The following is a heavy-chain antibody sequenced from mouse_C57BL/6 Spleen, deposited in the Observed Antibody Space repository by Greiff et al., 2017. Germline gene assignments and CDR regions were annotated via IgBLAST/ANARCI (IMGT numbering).Heavy chain of an antibody. D-gene: IGHD2-1*01. CDR2: INPNNGGT. CDR1: GYTFTDYN. CDR3: AREGYYGNYVGSLDD. Sequence: EVQLQQSGPELVKPGASVKISCKASGYTFTDYNMDWVKQSHGKSLEWIGDINPNNGGTIYNQKFKGKATLTVDKSSSTAYMELSSLTSEDTAVXYCAREGYYGNYVGSLDDWGQGTSVTVSS. J-gene: IGHJ4*01. V-gene: IGHV1-18*01.